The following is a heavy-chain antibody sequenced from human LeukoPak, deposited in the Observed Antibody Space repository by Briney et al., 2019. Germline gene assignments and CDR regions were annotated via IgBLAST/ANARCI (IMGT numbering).Heavy chain of an antibody. Sequence: PSETLSLTCTVSGGSVSSGSYYWSWIRQPPGKGPEWIGYIYYSGSTNYNPSLKSRVTISVDTSKNQFSLKLSSVTAADTAVYYCHNSSWKTAGMDVWGKGTTVTVSS. CDR2: IYYSGST. J-gene: IGHJ6*04. V-gene: IGHV4-61*01. D-gene: IGHD6-13*01. CDR1: GGSVSSGSYY. CDR3: HNSSWKTAGMDV.